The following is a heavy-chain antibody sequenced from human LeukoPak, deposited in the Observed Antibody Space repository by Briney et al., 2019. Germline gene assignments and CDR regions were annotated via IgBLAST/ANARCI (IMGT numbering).Heavy chain of an antibody. D-gene: IGHD5-24*01. CDR3: ERLTRFRDGYNPPLGY. Sequence: SETLSLTCTVSGGSISSSSYYWGWIRQPPGKGLEWIGSIYYSGSTYYNPSLKSRVTISVDTSKNQFSLKLSSVTAADTAVYYCERLTRFRDGYNPPLGYWGQGTLVTVTS. J-gene: IGHJ4*02. CDR1: GGSISSSSYY. V-gene: IGHV4-39*01. CDR2: IYYSGST.